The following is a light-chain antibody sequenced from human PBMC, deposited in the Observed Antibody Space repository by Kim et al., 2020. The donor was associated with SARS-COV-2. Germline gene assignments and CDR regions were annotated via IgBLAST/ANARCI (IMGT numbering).Light chain of an antibody. V-gene: IGLV1-40*01. CDR3: QSYDSSLTALV. CDR1: TANIGRNY. Sequence: GQRVTLSCTGSTANIGRNYVLWYQLLPGTAPRLLIFDNTNRPSGVPGRFSGSKSGSSASLAITGLQSEDEGDYYCQSYDSSLTALVFGGGTQLTVL. J-gene: IGLJ2*01. CDR2: DNT.